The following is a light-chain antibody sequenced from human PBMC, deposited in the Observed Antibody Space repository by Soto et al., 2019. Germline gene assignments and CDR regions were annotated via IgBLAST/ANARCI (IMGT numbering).Light chain of an antibody. CDR2: GAS. J-gene: IGKJ5*01. CDR3: QQYNNWHRT. CDR1: QSFSSN. V-gene: IGKV3-15*01. Sequence: EIVMTQSPATLSVSPGERATLSCRASQSFSSNLAWYQQKPGQAPRLLIYGASTRATGVPARFSGSGSGTEFTLTISSLQYEDFELYYCQQYNNWHRTLRQGTRLELQ.